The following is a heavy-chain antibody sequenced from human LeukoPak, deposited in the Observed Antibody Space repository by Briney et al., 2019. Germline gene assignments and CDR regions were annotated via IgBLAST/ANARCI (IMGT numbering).Heavy chain of an antibody. Sequence: PRGSLRLSCAASGFTFSTYSMNWVRHAPGKGLEWVSYMIRSSRTIYYADSVKGRFTISRDNAKNSLYLQMNSLRAEDTAVYYCAREVGDYGDYPARYYYMDVWGKGTTVTISS. CDR1: GFTFSTYS. V-gene: IGHV3-48*01. D-gene: IGHD4-17*01. J-gene: IGHJ6*03. CDR2: MIRSSRTI. CDR3: AREVGDYGDYPARYYYMDV.